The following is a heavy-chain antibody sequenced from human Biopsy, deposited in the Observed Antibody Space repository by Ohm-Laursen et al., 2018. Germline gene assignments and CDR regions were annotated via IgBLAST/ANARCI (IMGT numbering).Heavy chain of an antibody. V-gene: IGHV4-59*01. CDR2: VSYTGST. CDR1: GDSISSYY. CDR3: ARDRGFYSDRTVPGYFDL. J-gene: IGHJ2*01. D-gene: IGHD3-22*01. Sequence: GTLSLTCTVSGDSISSYYWSWIRQPPGKGLEWIGYVSYTGSTDYNPSLQSRVTISVDTSKNHFSLRLRSVTPADTAMYYCARDRGFYSDRTVPGYFDLWGRGTLVTVSS.